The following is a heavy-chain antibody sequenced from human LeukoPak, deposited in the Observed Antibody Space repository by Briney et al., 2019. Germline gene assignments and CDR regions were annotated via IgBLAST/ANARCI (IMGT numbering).Heavy chain of an antibody. CDR1: GSTFSSYA. V-gene: IGHV3-23*01. CDR2: VRGSGGST. J-gene: IGHJ4*02. CDR3: AKSYGDYVLTYFDY. Sequence: PGGSLRLSCAASGSTFSSYAMSWVRQAPGKGLEWVAAVRGSGGSTYYADSVKGRFTISRDNSKNTLDLQMNSLGAEDTAVYYCAKSYGDYVLTYFDYWGQGTLVTVSS. D-gene: IGHD4-17*01.